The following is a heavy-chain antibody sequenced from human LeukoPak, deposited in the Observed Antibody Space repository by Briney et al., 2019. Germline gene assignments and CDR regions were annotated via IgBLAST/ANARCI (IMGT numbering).Heavy chain of an antibody. CDR2: ISGSGDDT. Sequence: GGSLRLSCSASGFTFSSYVMTWVRQAPGQGLEWVSAISGSGDDTYYADSEKGRFTISGDNSKNTLYLQMNSLRAEDTAVYYCAKKEAMIRGVPYYYDFWGQGTLVTVSS. V-gene: IGHV3-23*01. D-gene: IGHD3-10*01. CDR3: AKKEAMIRGVPYYYDF. J-gene: IGHJ4*02. CDR1: GFTFSSYV.